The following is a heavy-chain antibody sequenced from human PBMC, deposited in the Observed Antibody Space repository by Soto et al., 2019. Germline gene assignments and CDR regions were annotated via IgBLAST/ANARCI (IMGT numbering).Heavy chain of an antibody. V-gene: IGHV4-30-4*01. J-gene: IGHJ5*02. CDR3: ARGTRGRLAVAANWLDP. D-gene: IGHD6-19*01. CDR2: IYYSGST. CDR1: GGSISSGDYY. Sequence: LSLTCTVSGGSISSGDYYWSWIRQPPGKGLEWIGYIYYSGSTYYNPSLKSRVTISVDTSKNQFSLKLSSVTAADTAVYYCARGTRGRLAVAANWLDPWGQGTLVTVSS.